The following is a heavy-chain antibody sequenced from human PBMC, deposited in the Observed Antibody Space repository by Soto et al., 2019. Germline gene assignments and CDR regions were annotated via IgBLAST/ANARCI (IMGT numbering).Heavy chain of an antibody. D-gene: IGHD3-10*01. J-gene: IGHJ4*02. CDR3: AIKITRRGVDY. V-gene: IGHV4-34*01. CDR2: INHSGST. Sequence: QVQLQQWGAGLLKPSETLSLTCAVYGGSFSGYYWSWIRQPPGKGLEWIGEINHSGSTNYNPSLKSRVTISVDTSKNQFSLKLSSVTAADTAVYYCAIKITRRGVDYWGQGTLVTVSS. CDR1: GGSFSGYY.